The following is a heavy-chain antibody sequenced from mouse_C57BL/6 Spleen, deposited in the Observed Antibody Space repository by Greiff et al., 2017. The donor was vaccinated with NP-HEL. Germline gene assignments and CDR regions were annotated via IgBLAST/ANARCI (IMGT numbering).Heavy chain of an antibody. Sequence: QVQLQQSGAELVRPGTSVKVSCKASGYAFTNYLIEWVKQRPGQGLEWIGVINPGSGGTNYNEKFKGKATLTADKSSSTAYMQLSSLTSEDSAVYFCARNDDYDGYAMDYWGQGTSVTVSS. D-gene: IGHD2-4*01. CDR3: ARNDDYDGYAMDY. J-gene: IGHJ4*01. CDR2: INPGSGGT. V-gene: IGHV1-54*01. CDR1: GYAFTNYL.